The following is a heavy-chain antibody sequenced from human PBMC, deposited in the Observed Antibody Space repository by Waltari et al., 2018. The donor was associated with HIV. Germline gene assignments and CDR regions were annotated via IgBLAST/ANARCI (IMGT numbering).Heavy chain of an antibody. CDR1: GGSFSGYY. Sequence: QVQLQQWGAGLLKPSETLSLTCAVYGGSFSGYYWSWIRQPPGKGLEWIGEINHSGSTNYNPSLKSRVTISVDTSKNQFSLKLSSVTAADTAVYYCARGSVRLKQQLGEPGAFDIWGQGTMVTVSS. CDR3: ARGSVRLKQQLGEPGAFDI. CDR2: INHSGST. V-gene: IGHV4-34*01. J-gene: IGHJ3*02. D-gene: IGHD6-13*01.